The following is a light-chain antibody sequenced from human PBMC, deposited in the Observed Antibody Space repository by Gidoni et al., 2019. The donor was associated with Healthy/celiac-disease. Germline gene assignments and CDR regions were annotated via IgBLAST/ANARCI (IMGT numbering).Light chain of an antibody. V-gene: IGKV1-39*01. CDR3: QQNYRTLLT. Sequence: DIQMTQSPSSLSASVGDRVTITCRASQSISSYLNWYQQKPGKAPKLLIYAASSFQSGVPSRFSGSGSGTDFTLTISSLQPEDFATYYCQQNYRTLLTFGGGTKVEIK. CDR1: QSISSY. J-gene: IGKJ4*01. CDR2: AAS.